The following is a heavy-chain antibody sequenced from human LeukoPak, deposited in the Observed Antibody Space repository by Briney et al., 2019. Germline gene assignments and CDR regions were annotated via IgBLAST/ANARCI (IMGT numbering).Heavy chain of an antibody. D-gene: IGHD2-15*01. V-gene: IGHV1-8*01. Sequence: GASVKVSCKASGYTFTSYDINWVRQATEQGLEWMGWMNPNSGNTGYAQKFQGRVTMTRNTSISTAYMELSSLRSEDTAVYYCARAHCSGGSCYYFDYWGQGTLVTVSS. J-gene: IGHJ4*02. CDR1: GYTFTSYD. CDR2: MNPNSGNT. CDR3: ARAHCSGGSCYYFDY.